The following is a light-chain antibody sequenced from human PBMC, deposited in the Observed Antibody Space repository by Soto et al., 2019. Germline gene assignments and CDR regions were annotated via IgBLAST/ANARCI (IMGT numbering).Light chain of an antibody. J-gene: IGLJ2*01. CDR1: SGDVGGYNY. CDR2: EVS. CDR3: SSYAGSNNLL. Sequence: QSALTQPPSASGSPGHSVTISCTGTSGDVGGYNYVSWYQQHPGKAPQLMIYEVSRRPSGVPDRFSGSKSGNTASLTVSGLQAEDEADYYCSSYAGSNNLLFGGVTKLTVL. V-gene: IGLV2-8*01.